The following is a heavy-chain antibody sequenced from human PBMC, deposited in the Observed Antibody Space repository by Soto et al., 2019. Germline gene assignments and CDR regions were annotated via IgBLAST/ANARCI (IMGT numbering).Heavy chain of an antibody. CDR1: EFTFSSYG. J-gene: IGHJ4*02. CDR3: ARAKDIWLYSPFDY. D-gene: IGHD2-15*01. Sequence: GGSLRLSCAASEFTFSSYGMNWVRQAPGKGLEWGSYISTRSNSIYYADSVKGRFTVSRDKTKNSLFPQMNSLRDEDTAVYFCARAKDIWLYSPFDYWGQGTMVTVSS. CDR2: ISTRSNSI. V-gene: IGHV3-48*02.